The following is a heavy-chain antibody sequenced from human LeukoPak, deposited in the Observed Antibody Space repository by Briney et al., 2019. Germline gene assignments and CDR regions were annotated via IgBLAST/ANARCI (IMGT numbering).Heavy chain of an antibody. Sequence: PSETLSLTCAVSGGSISSSSYYWGWIRQPPGKGLQWIGTMYYRGSTYYNPALKSRVTISVDTSKNQSSLNLSSVTAAATAVYYCARGERYSSGWYGEYYFDYWGQGTLVTVSS. J-gene: IGHJ4*02. D-gene: IGHD6-19*01. CDR1: GGSISSSSYY. CDR2: MYYRGST. CDR3: ARGERYSSGWYGEYYFDY. V-gene: IGHV4-39*01.